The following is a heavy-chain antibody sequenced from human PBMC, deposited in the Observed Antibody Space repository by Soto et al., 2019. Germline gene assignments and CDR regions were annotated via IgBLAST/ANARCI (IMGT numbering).Heavy chain of an antibody. D-gene: IGHD2-15*01. V-gene: IGHV4-59*08. Sequence: PSETLSLTCTVSGGSISSYYWSWIRQPPGKGLEWIGYIYYSGSTNYNPSLKSRVTISVDTSKNQFSLKLSSVTAADTAVYYCARHRCSGGSCYIVYWGQGTLVTVSS. CDR1: GGSISSYY. CDR2: IYYSGST. CDR3: ARHRCSGGSCYIVY. J-gene: IGHJ4*02.